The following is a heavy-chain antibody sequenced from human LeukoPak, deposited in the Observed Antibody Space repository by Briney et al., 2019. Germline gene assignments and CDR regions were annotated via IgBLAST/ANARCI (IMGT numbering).Heavy chain of an antibody. V-gene: IGHV3-30*18. CDR3: AKDIVVVPAPVGYFDL. D-gene: IGHD2-2*01. J-gene: IGHJ2*01. Sequence: PGGSLRLSCAASGFNFNSHGMHWVRQAPGKGLEWVALIPSDGSYTYYADSVKGRFTISRDNSKNTEYLQMNSLRAEDTAVYYCAKDIVVVPAPVGYFDLWGRGTLVTVSS. CDR2: IPSDGSYT. CDR1: GFNFNSHG.